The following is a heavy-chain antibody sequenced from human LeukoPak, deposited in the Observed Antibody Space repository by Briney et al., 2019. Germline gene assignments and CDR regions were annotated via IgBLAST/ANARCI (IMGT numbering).Heavy chain of an antibody. D-gene: IGHD5-12*01. V-gene: IGHV3-48*04. Sequence: GGSLRLSCAASGFTFSSYSMNWVRQAPGKGLEWVSYISSSSSTIYYADSVKGRFTISRDNAKNSLYLQMNSLRAEDTALYYCAKDLRVVATKAPYYYYGMDVWGQGTTVTVSS. J-gene: IGHJ6*02. CDR2: ISSSSSTI. CDR1: GFTFSSYS. CDR3: AKDLRVVATKAPYYYYGMDV.